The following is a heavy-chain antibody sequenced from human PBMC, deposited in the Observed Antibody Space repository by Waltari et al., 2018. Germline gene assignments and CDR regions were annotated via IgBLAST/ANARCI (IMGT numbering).Heavy chain of an antibody. Sequence: QVQLVQSGAEVKKPGASVKVSCKVSGYTLTELSMHWVRQAPGKGLEWMGGFDPENGETIYAPKFQGRVTMTEDTSTDTAYMELSSLRSEDTAVYYCATVERFLDLYNWFDPWGQGTLVTVSS. CDR1: GYTLTELS. CDR3: ATVERFLDLYNWFDP. CDR2: FDPENGET. V-gene: IGHV1-24*01. J-gene: IGHJ5*02. D-gene: IGHD3-3*01.